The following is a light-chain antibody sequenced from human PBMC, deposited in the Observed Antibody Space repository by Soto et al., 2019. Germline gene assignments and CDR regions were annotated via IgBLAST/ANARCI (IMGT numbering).Light chain of an antibody. J-gene: IGLJ1*01. Sequence: QSALTQPASVSGSPGQSITISCTGTSRDVGGYDYVSWYQLHQGKAPKHMIFEVSNRRSGVSYRSSGSKSGNKAYMTISGVTAEDEADYFCSSYSLSTGYLFGPGTEVTV. CDR3: SSYSLSTGYL. CDR2: EVS. CDR1: SRDVGGYDY. V-gene: IGLV2-14*01.